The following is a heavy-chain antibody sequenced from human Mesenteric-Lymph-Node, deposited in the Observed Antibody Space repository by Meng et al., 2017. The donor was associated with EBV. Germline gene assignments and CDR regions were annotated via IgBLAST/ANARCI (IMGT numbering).Heavy chain of an antibody. CDR1: GFTFSGYG. V-gene: IGHV1-18*01. D-gene: IGHD3-10*01. CDR3: ARHDGAGSYYPLDY. Sequence: LMPVGGRVNTPGAPVRASCNASGFTFSGYGISWVRQAPGQGREWMGWISGNNGDTLYAQKLQGRVTLTTDTATNTAFMELRSLRSDDTAVYFCARHDGAGSYYPLDYWGQGTLVTVSS. CDR2: ISGNNGDT. J-gene: IGHJ4*02.